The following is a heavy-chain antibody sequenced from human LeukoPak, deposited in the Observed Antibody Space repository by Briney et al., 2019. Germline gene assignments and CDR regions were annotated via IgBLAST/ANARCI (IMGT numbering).Heavy chain of an antibody. J-gene: IGHJ4*02. Sequence: GSVNVSCKSSGYTFISYEINWVRQATGQGLEWMGWMNHNSCYTDYAQKFQGRVTMTRNTSINTAYVYVSSLRAKDTAGYYFAAPRRPYYYDGSGYYLGYWGQGTLVTVSS. CDR3: AAPRRPYYYDGSGYYLGY. CDR1: GYTFISYE. V-gene: IGHV1-8*01. D-gene: IGHD3-22*01. CDR2: MNHNSCYT.